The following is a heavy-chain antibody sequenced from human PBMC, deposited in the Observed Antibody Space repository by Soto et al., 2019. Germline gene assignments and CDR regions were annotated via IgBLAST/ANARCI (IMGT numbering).Heavy chain of an antibody. Sequence: GESLKISCSASGFTFKSHAMHWVRQAPGKGLEYVSSIHTGGETTFYADAVKGRFIVSRDNSNNTLDLQMNSLKYEDSGVYYCVKGRAKHCSGRTCGLWMDLWGKGTMVTVSS. CDR3: VKGRAKHCSGRTCGLWMDL. D-gene: IGHD6-19*01. CDR2: IHTGGETT. J-gene: IGHJ6*04. V-gene: IGHV3-64D*06. CDR1: GFTFKSHA.